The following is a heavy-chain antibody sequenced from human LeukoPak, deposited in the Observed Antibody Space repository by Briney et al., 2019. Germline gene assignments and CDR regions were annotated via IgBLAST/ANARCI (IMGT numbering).Heavy chain of an antibody. CDR3: ATGSGFDY. CDR1: GFTFSSYA. V-gene: IGHV3-30-3*01. CDR2: ISNDGSNK. D-gene: IGHD3-10*01. J-gene: IGHJ4*02. Sequence: QPGRSLRLSCAASGFTFSSYAMHWVRQAPGKGLEWVAVISNDGSNKYYADSVKGRFTISRDNSKNTLYLQMNSLRAEDTAVYYCATGSGFDYWGQGTLVTVSS.